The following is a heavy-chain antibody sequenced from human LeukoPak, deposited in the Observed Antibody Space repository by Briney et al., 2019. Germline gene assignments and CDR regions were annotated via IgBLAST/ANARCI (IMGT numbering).Heavy chain of an antibody. CDR1: GSTFSSYS. J-gene: IGHJ4*02. Sequence: GGSLRLSCAASGSTFSSYSMNWVRQAPGKGLEWVSSISSSSSYTYYADSVKGRFTISRDNSKNTLYLQMNSLRAEDTAVYYCAKGAEYSSSSGEVDYWGQGTLVTVSS. CDR3: AKGAEYSSSSGEVDY. CDR2: ISSSSSYT. V-gene: IGHV3-21*04. D-gene: IGHD6-6*01.